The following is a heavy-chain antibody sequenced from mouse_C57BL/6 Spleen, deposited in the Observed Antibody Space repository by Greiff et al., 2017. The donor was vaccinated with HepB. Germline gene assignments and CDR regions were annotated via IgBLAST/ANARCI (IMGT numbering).Heavy chain of an antibody. CDR1: GYTFTSYG. Sequence: QVQLQQSGAELARPGASVKLSCKASGYTFTSYGISWVKQRTGQGLEWIGEIYPRSGNTYYNEKFKGKATLTADKSYSTAYMELRSLTSEDSAVYFCTNRDYDGYYAMDYWGQGTSVTVSS. J-gene: IGHJ4*01. D-gene: IGHD2-4*01. CDR2: IYPRSGNT. CDR3: TNRDYDGYYAMDY. V-gene: IGHV1-81*01.